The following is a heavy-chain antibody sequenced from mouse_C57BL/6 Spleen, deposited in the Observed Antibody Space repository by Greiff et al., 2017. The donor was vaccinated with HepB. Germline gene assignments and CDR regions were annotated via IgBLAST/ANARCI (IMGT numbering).Heavy chain of an antibody. CDR3: ARRGNYGWYFDV. CDR1: GYAFSSYW. D-gene: IGHD2-1*01. CDR2: IYPGDGDT. J-gene: IGHJ1*03. V-gene: IGHV1-80*01. Sequence: VKLMESGAELVKPGASVKISCKASGYAFSSYWMNWVKQRPGKGLEWIGQIYPGDGDTNYNGKFKGKATLTADKSSSTAYMQLSSLTSEDSAVYFCARRGNYGWYFDVWGTGTTVTVSS.